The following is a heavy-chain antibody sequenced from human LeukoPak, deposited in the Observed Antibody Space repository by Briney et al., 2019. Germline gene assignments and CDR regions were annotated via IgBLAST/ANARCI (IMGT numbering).Heavy chain of an antibody. Sequence: PGGSLRLSCAASGFTFSSKWTSWVRQAPGKGLECVANINQDGSEKYHVDSVKGRFTISRDNAKNSLYLQMNSLRAEDTALFFCARAFSSSWNYYYMDVWGKGTTVTVSS. D-gene: IGHD6-6*01. CDR1: GFTFSSKW. CDR3: ARAFSSSWNYYYMDV. CDR2: INQDGSEK. J-gene: IGHJ6*03. V-gene: IGHV3-7*01.